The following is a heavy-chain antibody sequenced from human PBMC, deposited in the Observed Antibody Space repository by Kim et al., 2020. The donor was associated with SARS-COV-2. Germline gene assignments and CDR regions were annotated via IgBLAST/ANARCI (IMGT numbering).Heavy chain of an antibody. J-gene: IGHJ6*02. V-gene: IGHV4-59*13. Sequence: SETLSLTCTVSGGSISSYYWSWIRQPPGKGLEWIGYIYYSGSTNYNPSLKSRVTISVDTSKNQFSLKLSSVTAADTAVYYCARVFGCSKPRRCYGMDVWGQGTTVTVSS. CDR2: IYYSGST. CDR3: ARVFGCSKPRRCYGMDV. D-gene: IGHD3-3*01. CDR1: GGSISSYY.